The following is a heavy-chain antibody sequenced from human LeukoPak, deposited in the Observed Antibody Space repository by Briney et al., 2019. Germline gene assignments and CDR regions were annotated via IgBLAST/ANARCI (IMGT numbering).Heavy chain of an antibody. CDR3: AKQDYYDSSGYLYYFHY. J-gene: IGHJ4*02. V-gene: IGHV3-23*01. Sequence: GGSLRLSCAASGFTFSSYAMSWVRQAPGKGLEWVSAISGSGGSTYYADSVKGRFTISRDNSKNTLYLQMNSLRAEDTAVYYCAKQDYYDSSGYLYYFHYWGQGALVTVSS. CDR1: GFTFSSYA. D-gene: IGHD3-22*01. CDR2: ISGSGGST.